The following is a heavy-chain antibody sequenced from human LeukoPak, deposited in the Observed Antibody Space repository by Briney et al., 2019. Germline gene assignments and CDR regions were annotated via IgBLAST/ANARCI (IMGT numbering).Heavy chain of an antibody. Sequence: GGSLRLSCAASGFTFSSYSMNWVRQAPGKGLEWVSYISSSSSTIYYADSVRGRFTISRDNSKNTAYLQMNSLRNDDTAMYYCAKDWSGNYNWFDPWGQGTLVTVSS. CDR1: GFTFSSYS. V-gene: IGHV3-48*02. J-gene: IGHJ5*02. CDR2: ISSSSSTI. D-gene: IGHD3-3*01. CDR3: AKDWSGNYNWFDP.